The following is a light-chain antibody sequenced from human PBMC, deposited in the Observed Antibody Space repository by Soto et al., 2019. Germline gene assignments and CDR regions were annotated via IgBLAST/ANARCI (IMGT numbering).Light chain of an antibody. CDR1: SSNIGAGYD. J-gene: IGLJ3*02. CDR2: GNS. V-gene: IGLV1-40*01. Sequence: QSVLTQPPSVSGAPGQRVTISCTGSSSNIGAGYDVHWYQQLPGTAPKLLIYGNSNRPSGVPDRFSGSKSGTSASLAITGLQAADEAEDYCQSYDSSLSALFGGGTKLTVL. CDR3: QSYDSSLSAL.